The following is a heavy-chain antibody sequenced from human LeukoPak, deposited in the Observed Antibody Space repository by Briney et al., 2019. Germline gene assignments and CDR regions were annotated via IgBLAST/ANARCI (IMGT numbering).Heavy chain of an antibody. V-gene: IGHV4-34*01. CDR2: INHSGST. Sequence: TSETLSLTCAVYGGSFSGYYWSWIRQPPGKGLEWIGEINHSGSTNYNPSLKSRVTISVGTSKNQFSLKLSSVTAADTAVYYCARGSYYYYYDSSGYEGTGFDYWGQGTLVTVSS. J-gene: IGHJ4*02. CDR1: GGSFSGYY. D-gene: IGHD3-22*01. CDR3: ARGSYYYYYDSSGYEGTGFDY.